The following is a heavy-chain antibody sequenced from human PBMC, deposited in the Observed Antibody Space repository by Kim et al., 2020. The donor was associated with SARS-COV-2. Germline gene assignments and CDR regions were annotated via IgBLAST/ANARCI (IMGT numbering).Heavy chain of an antibody. V-gene: IGHV3-33*01. CDR3: AIGVSTGYSSGWYVGYFQR. D-gene: IGHD6-19*01. CDR1: GFTFSSYG. CDR2: IWYDGSNK. Sequence: GGSLRLSCAASGFTFSSYGMHWVRQAPGKGLEWVAVIWYDGSNKYYADSVKGRFTISRDNSKNTLYLQMNSLRAEDTAVYYCAIGVSTGYSSGWYVGYFQRWGQGTLVTVSS. J-gene: IGHJ1*01.